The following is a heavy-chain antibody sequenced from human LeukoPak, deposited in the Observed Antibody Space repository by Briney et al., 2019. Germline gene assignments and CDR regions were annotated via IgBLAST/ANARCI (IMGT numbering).Heavy chain of an antibody. CDR1: GFAVDEYY. D-gene: IGHD2-21*02. CDR3: TRMTAGHDY. J-gene: IGHJ4*02. V-gene: IGHV4-34*01. Sequence: SEILSLTCAGAGFAVDEYYVAWIRETQGKGLEWIGEINHSGYTNDSPSLQSRVTLSIDTSRKQFSLNLRSVTVADAGIYYCTRMTAGHDYWGQGTLVTVSS. CDR2: INHSGYT.